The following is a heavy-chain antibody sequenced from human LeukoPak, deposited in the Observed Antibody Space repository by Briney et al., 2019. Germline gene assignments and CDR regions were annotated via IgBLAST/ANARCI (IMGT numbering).Heavy chain of an antibody. CDR1: GGSFSGYY. V-gene: IGHV4-34*01. CDR3: ARGGIAAAGSHLYFDY. J-gene: IGHJ4*02. CDR2: INHSGST. Sequence: SETLSLTCAVYGGSFSGYYWSWIRQPPGKGLEWIGEINHSGSTNYNPSLKSRVTMSVDTSKNQFSLKLSSVTAADTAVYYCARGGIAAAGSHLYFDYWGQGTLVTVSS. D-gene: IGHD6-13*01.